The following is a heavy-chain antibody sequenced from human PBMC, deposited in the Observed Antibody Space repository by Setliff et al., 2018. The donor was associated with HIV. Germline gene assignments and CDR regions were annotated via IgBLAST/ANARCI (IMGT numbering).Heavy chain of an antibody. Sequence: ASVKVSCKASGYTFSSYGVSWVRQAPGQGLEWMGWISAYNDNTNYAQKLQGRVTMTTDTSTSTAYMELRSLRSDDTDVYYCARDLGINPQGWFDPWGQGTLVTVSS. V-gene: IGHV1-18*01. CDR3: ARDLGINPQGWFDP. CDR2: ISAYNDNT. D-gene: IGHD3-16*01. J-gene: IGHJ5*02. CDR1: GYTFSSYG.